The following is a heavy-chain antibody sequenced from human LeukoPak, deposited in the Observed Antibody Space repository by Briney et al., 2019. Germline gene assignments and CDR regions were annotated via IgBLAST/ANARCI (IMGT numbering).Heavy chain of an antibody. J-gene: IGHJ4*02. D-gene: IGHD7-27*01. Sequence: SETLSLTCTVSGGSISSYYWSWIRQPPGKGLEWIGYIYYSGSTNYNPSLKSRVTISVDTSKNQFSLNLRSVTAADTAVYYCARGRGGSWGFHYFDYWGQGTLVTVSS. CDR2: IYYSGST. CDR3: ARGRGGSWGFHYFDY. V-gene: IGHV4-59*01. CDR1: GGSISSYY.